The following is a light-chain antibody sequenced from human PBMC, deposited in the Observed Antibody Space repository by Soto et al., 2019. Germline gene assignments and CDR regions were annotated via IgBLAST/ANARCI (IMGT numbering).Light chain of an antibody. CDR3: QQYNLYWT. CDR1: QSISSW. Sequence: DIQMTQSPSTLSASVGDRVTITCRASQSISSWLAWYQQKPGKVPKLLIHKASSLESGVPSRFSGSGSGTEFTLTISSLQPDDFATYYCQQYNLYWTFGQGTKVEI. CDR2: KAS. V-gene: IGKV1-5*03. J-gene: IGKJ1*01.